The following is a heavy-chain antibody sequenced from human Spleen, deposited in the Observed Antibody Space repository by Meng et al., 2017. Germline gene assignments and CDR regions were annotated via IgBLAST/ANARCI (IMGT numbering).Heavy chain of an antibody. V-gene: IGHV3-74*01. CDR1: GFTFSSYW. D-gene: IGHD3-16*01. J-gene: IGHJ4*02. Sequence: EVQLWESGGGLVQPGGSLRLSCAASGFTFSSYWIHWVRQAPGKGLVWVSRTNTDGSSTSYADSVKGRFTVSRDNAKNTLYLQMNSLRPEDTAVYYCAKDLWGPSYWGQGTLVTVSS. CDR2: TNTDGSST. CDR3: AKDLWGPSY.